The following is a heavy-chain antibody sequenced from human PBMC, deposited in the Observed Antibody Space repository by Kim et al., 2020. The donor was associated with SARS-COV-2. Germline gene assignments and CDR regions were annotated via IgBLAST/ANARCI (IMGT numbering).Heavy chain of an antibody. CDR2: IYYSGST. CDR3: ARGAPSRVTIFGVVIINAFDI. Sequence: SETLSLTSTVSGGSISSYYWSWIRQPPGKGLEWIGYIYYSGSTNYNPSLKSRVTISVDTSKNQFSLKLSSVTAADTAVYYCARGAPSRVTIFGVVIINAFDIWGQGTMVTVSS. D-gene: IGHD3-3*01. V-gene: IGHV4-59*01. J-gene: IGHJ3*02. CDR1: GGSISSYY.